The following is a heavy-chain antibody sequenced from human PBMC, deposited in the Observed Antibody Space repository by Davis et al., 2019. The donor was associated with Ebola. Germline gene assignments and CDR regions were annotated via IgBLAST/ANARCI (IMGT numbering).Heavy chain of an antibody. V-gene: IGHV3-53*01. CDR1: GFTVSINY. J-gene: IGHJ6*02. Sequence: GESPKTPCAASGFTVSINYMSWVRQAPGKGLALVSVMYSGGTTYYTDSVKGRFIISRDNSKNTFFLQMNSLRAEDTAVYYCLASNYAPYNYSGLDVWGQGTTVIVSS. CDR3: LASNYAPYNYSGLDV. CDR2: MYSGGTT. D-gene: IGHD4-11*01.